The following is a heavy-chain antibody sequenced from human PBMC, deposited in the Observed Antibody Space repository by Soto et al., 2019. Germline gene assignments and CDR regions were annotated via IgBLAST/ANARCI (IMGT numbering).Heavy chain of an antibody. CDR3: AREWFYDFWSGYTDY. J-gene: IGHJ4*02. Sequence: ASVTVSCTASGYTFTSYGISWVRQAPGQGLEWMGWISAYNGNTNYAQKLQGRVTMTTDTSTSTAYMELRSLRSDDTAVYYCAREWFYDFWSGYTDYWGQGTLVTVSS. V-gene: IGHV1-18*01. CDR1: GYTFTSYG. CDR2: ISAYNGNT. D-gene: IGHD3-3*01.